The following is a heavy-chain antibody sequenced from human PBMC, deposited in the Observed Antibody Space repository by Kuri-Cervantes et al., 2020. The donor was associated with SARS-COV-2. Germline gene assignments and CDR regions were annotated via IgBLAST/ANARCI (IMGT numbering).Heavy chain of an antibody. CDR1: GGSISSYY. J-gene: IGHJ5*02. CDR3: ARPKTVGWFDP. Sequence: GSLRLSCTVSGGSISSYYWSWIRQPAGKGLEWIGRIYTSGSTNYNPSLKSRVTISLDTAKNQFSLKLSSVTAADTAVYYCARPKTVGWFDPWGQGTLVTVSS. CDR2: IYTSGST. V-gene: IGHV4-4*07.